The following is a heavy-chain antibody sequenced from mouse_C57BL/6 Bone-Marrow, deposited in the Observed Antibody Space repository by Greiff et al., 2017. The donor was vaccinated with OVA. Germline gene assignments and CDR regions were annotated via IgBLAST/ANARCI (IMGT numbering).Heavy chain of an antibody. CDR2: INPGSGGT. CDR3: ARPPYYYGSSYEAMDY. CDR1: GYAFTNYL. Sequence: VQLQQSGAELVRPGTSVKVSCKASGYAFTNYLIELVKQRPGQGLEWIGVINPGSGGTNYNEKFKGKATLTADKSSSTAYMQLSSLTSEDSAVYFCARPPYYYGSSYEAMDYWGQGTSVTVSS. J-gene: IGHJ4*01. V-gene: IGHV1-54*01. D-gene: IGHD1-1*01.